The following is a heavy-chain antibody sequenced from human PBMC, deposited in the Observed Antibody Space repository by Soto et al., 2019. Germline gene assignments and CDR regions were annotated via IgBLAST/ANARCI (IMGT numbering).Heavy chain of an antibody. D-gene: IGHD6-19*01. CDR3: ARDLAVAPIDY. V-gene: IGHV1-18*01. CDR2: ISAYNGNT. Sequence: QVQLVQSVAEVKKPGASVKVSCKASGYSFTSYGISWVRQAPGQGLEWMGWISAYNGNTKYAQKLQGRVTMTTDTSTSTAYMALTSLRSDDTAVYYCARDLAVAPIDYWGQGTLVTVSS. CDR1: GYSFTSYG. J-gene: IGHJ4*02.